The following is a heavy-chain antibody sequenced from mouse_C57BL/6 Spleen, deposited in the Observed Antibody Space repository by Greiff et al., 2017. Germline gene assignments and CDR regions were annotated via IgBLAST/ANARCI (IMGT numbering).Heavy chain of an antibody. CDR1: GFTFSSYA. CDR3: ARGAGDFAY. D-gene: IGHD3-3*01. V-gene: IGHV5-4*03. Sequence: EVKLQESGGGLVKPGGSLKLSCAASGFTFSSYAMSWVRQTPEKRLEWVATISDGGSYTYYPDNVKGRFTISRDNAKNNLYLQMSHLKSEDTAMYYCARGAGDFAYWGQGTLVTVSA. CDR2: ISDGGSYT. J-gene: IGHJ3*01.